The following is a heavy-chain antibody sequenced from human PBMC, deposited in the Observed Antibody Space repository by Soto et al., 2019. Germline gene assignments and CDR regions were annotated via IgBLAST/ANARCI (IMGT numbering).Heavy chain of an antibody. CDR2: IYPGDSDT. J-gene: IGHJ6*02. CDR3: ARQSKDYYDSSGPVPTYYYYYGMDV. V-gene: IGHV5-51*01. D-gene: IGHD3-22*01. Sequence: GESLKISCKGSGYSFSNNWIGWVRQMPGKGLEWMGIIYPGDSDTRYSPSFQGQVTISADKSISTAYLQWSSLKASDTAMYYCARQSKDYYDSSGPVPTYYYYYGMDVWGQGTTVTVS. CDR1: GYSFSNNW.